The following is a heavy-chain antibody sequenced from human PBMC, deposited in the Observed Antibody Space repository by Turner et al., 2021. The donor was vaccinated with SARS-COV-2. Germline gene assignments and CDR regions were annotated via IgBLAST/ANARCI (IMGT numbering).Heavy chain of an antibody. CDR2: MDGSDSRT. D-gene: IGHD5-18*01. CDR3: AMDSGWTHEY. CDR1: GLTFSTVG. V-gene: IGHV3-23*05. Sequence: VQLLESGGGCVQPGGSLSLSCVASGLTFSTVGVSWVRQAPGKGLEWVSGMDGSDSRTYYVDAVRGRLTISRDNSKNTLFLQMDNLRAEDTAVYHCAMDSGWTHEYWGQGTLVTVSS. J-gene: IGHJ4*02.